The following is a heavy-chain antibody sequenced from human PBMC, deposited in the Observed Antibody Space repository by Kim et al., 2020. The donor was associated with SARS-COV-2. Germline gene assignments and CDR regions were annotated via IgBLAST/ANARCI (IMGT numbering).Heavy chain of an antibody. CDR3: GTGLGPTVV. CDR1: GFNFDTYA. J-gene: IGHJ4*02. D-gene: IGHD4-17*01. V-gene: IGHV3-23*01. Sequence: GGSLRLSCAASGFNFDTYAMNWVRQTPGKGLEWVADMSGNGRSTSYADSVKGRFSVSRDNSKYTLYLEMNGLRADDTAVYYCGTGLGPTVVWGRGT. CDR2: MSGNGRST.